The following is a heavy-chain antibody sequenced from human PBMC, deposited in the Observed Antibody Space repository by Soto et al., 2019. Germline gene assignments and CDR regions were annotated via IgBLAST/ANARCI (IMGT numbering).Heavy chain of an antibody. Sequence: PGGSLTLACAASGLTFSRYWMDWVRQAPGKGVVWVSLINSDGGTTSYVDSVQGRFTISRDNANNTLDLQMNGQRATETAVYYGVRSGSRSLYYIKAFDSWGHGTMVTVSS. D-gene: IGHD4-4*01. V-gene: IGHV3-74*01. CDR2: INSDGGTT. CDR3: VRSGSRSLYYIKAFDS. J-gene: IGHJ3*02. CDR1: GLTFSRYW.